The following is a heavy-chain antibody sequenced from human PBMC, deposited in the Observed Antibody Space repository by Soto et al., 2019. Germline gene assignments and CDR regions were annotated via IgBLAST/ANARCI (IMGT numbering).Heavy chain of an antibody. Sequence: QVQLVQSGAEVKKPGASVKVSCEASGYTFTTYDINWVRQATEQGLEWMGWMNSKSGNTGYAQKFQGRLTMTRDPSISTAYMELSSLTSDDAAIYFCARGFLARDHYYYMDVWGKGTTVTVSS. J-gene: IGHJ6*03. CDR2: MNSKSGNT. V-gene: IGHV1-8*01. CDR1: GYTFTTYD. CDR3: ARGFLARDHYYYMDV.